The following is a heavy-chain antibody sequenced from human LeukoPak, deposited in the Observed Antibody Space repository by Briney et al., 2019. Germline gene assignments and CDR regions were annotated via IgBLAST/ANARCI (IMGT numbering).Heavy chain of an antibody. V-gene: IGHV3-23*01. J-gene: IGHJ4*02. CDR2: ISGSGGTA. CDR1: GFTFSSYG. Sequence: GGSLRLSCAASGFTFSSYGMSWVRQAPGKGLEWVSSISGSGGTAYYADSVKGRFTLSRDNSKNTLYLQMNSLRAEDTAVYYCAKGSRSLRFGEAGDYWGQGTLVTVSS. D-gene: IGHD3-10*01. CDR3: AKGSRSLRFGEAGDY.